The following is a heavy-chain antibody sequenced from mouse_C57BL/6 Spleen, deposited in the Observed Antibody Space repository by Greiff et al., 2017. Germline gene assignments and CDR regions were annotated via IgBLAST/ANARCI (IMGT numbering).Heavy chain of an antibody. D-gene: IGHD2-2*01. J-gene: IGHJ1*03. CDR3: ARPVGYYWYFDV. V-gene: IGHV5-17*01. Sequence: EVMLVESGGGLVKPGGSLKLSCAASGFTFSDYGMHWVRQAPEKGLEWVAYISSGSSTIYYADTVKGRFTISRDNAKTTLFLQMTSLRSEDTAMYDCARPVGYYWYFDVWGTGTTVTVSS. CDR1: GFTFSDYG. CDR2: ISSGSSTI.